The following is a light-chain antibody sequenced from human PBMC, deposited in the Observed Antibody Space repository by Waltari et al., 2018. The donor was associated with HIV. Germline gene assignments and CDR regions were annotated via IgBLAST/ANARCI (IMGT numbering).Light chain of an antibody. Sequence: DIVLIQTPLSLPITPGEPASISCRSSQSLLDTFDGNTYLDWYLQKPGQSPRLLIYTLSSRASGVPDRFSGSGSGTNFTLKISSVEAEDVGIYFCMQRVEFPVTFGPGTKLNIK. CDR2: TLS. V-gene: IGKV2-40*01. CDR1: QSLLDTFDGNTY. CDR3: MQRVEFPVT. J-gene: IGKJ3*01.